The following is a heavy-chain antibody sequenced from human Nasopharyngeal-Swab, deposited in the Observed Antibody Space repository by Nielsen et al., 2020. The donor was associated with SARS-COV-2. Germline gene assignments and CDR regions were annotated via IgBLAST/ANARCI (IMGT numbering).Heavy chain of an antibody. CDR2: IKHDGSER. V-gene: IGHV3-7*01. Sequence: GGSLRLSCAASGFTFSYYWMTWVRQAPGKGLERVASIKHDGSERNYVGSVEGRFTISRDNAKQSLYLQMNSLRDEDTAVYYCARGHGYYYNMDVWGEGTTVTVSS. J-gene: IGHJ6*03. CDR3: ARGHGYYYNMDV. CDR1: GFTFSYYW. D-gene: IGHD3-22*01.